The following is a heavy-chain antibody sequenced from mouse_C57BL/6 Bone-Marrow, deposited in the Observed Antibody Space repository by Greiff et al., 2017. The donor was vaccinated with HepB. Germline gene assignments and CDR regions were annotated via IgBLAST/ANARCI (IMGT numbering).Heavy chain of an antibody. D-gene: IGHD2-5*01. CDR1: GYTFTDYY. CDR2: INPNNGGT. V-gene: IGHV1-26*01. CDR3: AYSNYVDDY. Sequence: EVQLQQSGPELVKPGASVKISCKASGYTFTDYYMNWVKQSHGKSLEWIGDINPNNGGTSYNQKFKGKATLTVDKSSSTAYMELRSLTSEDSAVYYCAYSNYVDDYWGQGTTLTVSS. J-gene: IGHJ2*01.